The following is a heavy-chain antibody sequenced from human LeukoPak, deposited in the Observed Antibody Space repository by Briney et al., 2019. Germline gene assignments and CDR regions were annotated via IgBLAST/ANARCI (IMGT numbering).Heavy chain of an antibody. CDR2: VSTGSNYI. Sequence: GGSLRLSCTASGSTFSSYSLNWVRQAPGKGLEWVSSVSTGSNYIYYADSVKGRFTISRDNDKNSLYLQMNSLRVEDTAVYYCARASGYEFDYWGQGTLVTVSS. CDR1: GSTFSSYS. D-gene: IGHD5-12*01. V-gene: IGHV3-21*01. CDR3: ARASGYEFDY. J-gene: IGHJ4*02.